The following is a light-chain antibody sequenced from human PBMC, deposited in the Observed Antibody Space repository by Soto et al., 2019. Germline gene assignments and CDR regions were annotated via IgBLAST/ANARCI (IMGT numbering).Light chain of an antibody. CDR2: DAS. J-gene: IGKJ4*01. CDR3: QQYDNLPLT. CDR1: QDISNY. Sequence: DIQMTQSPSSLSASVGDRVTSTCQDSQDISNYLNWYQQKPGKAPKLLIYDASNLETGVPSRFSGSGSGTDFTLTISSLQPEDIATYYCQQYDNLPLTFGGGTKVEIK. V-gene: IGKV1-33*01.